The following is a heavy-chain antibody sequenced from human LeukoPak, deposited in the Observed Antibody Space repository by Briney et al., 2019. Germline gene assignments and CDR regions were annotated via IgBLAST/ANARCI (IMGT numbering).Heavy chain of an antibody. D-gene: IGHD3-22*01. CDR3: ARARDYYDSSGYDY. V-gene: IGHV1-2*06. CDR1: GYTFTGYY. J-gene: IGHJ4*02. Sequence: ASVKVSCKASGYTFTGYYMHWVRQAPGQGLEWMGRINPNSGGTNYAQKFQGRVTMTRDTSISTAYMELSGLRSDDTAVYYCARARDYYDSSGYDYWGQGTLVTASS. CDR2: INPNSGGT.